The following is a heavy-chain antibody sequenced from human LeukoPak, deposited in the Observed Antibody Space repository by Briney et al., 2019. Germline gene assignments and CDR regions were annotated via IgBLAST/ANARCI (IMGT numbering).Heavy chain of an antibody. D-gene: IGHD2-8*01. CDR2: FDPEDGET. J-gene: IGHJ4*02. Sequence: ASVKVSCKVSGYTLTELSMHWVRQAPGKGLEWMEGFDPEDGETIYAQKFQGRVTMTEDTSTDTAYMELSSLRSEDTAVYYCATWLYRRRNFDYWGQGTLVTVSS. V-gene: IGHV1-24*01. CDR3: ATWLYRRRNFDY. CDR1: GYTLTELS.